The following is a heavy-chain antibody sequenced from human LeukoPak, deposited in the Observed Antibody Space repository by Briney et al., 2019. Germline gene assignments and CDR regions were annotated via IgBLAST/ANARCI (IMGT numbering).Heavy chain of an antibody. CDR1: GGSFSGYY. Sequence: SETLSLTCAVYGGSFSGYYWSWIRQSPGKGLEWIGEINHSGSTNYNPSLKSRVTISVDTSKNQFSLKLSSVTAADTAVYYCATATVVTRGRFDPWGQGTLVTVSS. D-gene: IGHD4-23*01. CDR2: INHSGST. V-gene: IGHV4-34*01. CDR3: ATATVVTRGRFDP. J-gene: IGHJ5*02.